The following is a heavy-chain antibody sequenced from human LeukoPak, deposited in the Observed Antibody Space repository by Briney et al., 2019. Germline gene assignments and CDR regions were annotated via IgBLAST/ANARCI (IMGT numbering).Heavy chain of an antibody. D-gene: IGHD3-3*01. J-gene: IGHJ5*02. V-gene: IGHV4-34*01. CDR2: INHSGST. Sequence: SQTLSLTCAVYAASFTGYYWSWIRQPPGKGLEWIGEINHSGSTNYNPTLKSRVTISVDTSKNQFSLKMISVTAADTAVYYCAMNNDFWSGYYISWGQGTLVTVSS. CDR1: AASFTGYY. CDR3: AMNNDFWSGYYIS.